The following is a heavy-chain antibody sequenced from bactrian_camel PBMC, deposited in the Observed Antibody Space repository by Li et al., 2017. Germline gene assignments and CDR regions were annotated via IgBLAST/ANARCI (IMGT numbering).Heavy chain of an antibody. V-gene: IGHV3S40*01. CDR3: AEGRGSRGEHCYSLNY. CDR2: IEVGGSKT. CDR1: GYTYNFDY. J-gene: IGHJ4*01. D-gene: IGHD6*01. Sequence: VQLVESGGGSVQAGGSLRLSCAASGYTYNFDYITWFRQAPGKKREGVAAIEVGGSKTYYADSVKRRFTISQGNAKNAVYLQMNNLQPEDTATYYCAEGRGSRGEHCYSLNYWGQGTQVTVS.